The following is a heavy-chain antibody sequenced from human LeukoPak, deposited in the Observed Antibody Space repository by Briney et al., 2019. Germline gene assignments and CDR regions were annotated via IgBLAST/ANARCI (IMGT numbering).Heavy chain of an antibody. J-gene: IGHJ4*02. CDR1: GFTFSSYA. CDR3: AKDKNYGRYYFDS. V-gene: IGHV3-23*01. Sequence: GGSLRLSCAASGFTFSSYAMSWVRQAPGKGLEWVSAISGSGGSTYCADSVEGRFTISRDNSKNTLFLQMNSLRADDTAVYHCAKDKNYGRYYFDSWGQGTLVTVSS. D-gene: IGHD1-7*01. CDR2: ISGSGGST.